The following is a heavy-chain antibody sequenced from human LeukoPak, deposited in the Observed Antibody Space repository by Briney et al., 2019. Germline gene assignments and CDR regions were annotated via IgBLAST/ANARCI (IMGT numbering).Heavy chain of an antibody. Sequence: GGSLRLSCAASGFTFSSYGMHWVRQAPGKGLEWVAFIRYDGSNKYYADSVKGRFTISRDNSKNTLYLQMNSLRAEDTAVYYCAKVHGVVPAARYFDYWGQGTLVTVSS. CDR3: AKVHGVVPAARYFDY. CDR2: IRYDGSNK. CDR1: GFTFSSYG. D-gene: IGHD2-2*01. V-gene: IGHV3-30*02. J-gene: IGHJ4*02.